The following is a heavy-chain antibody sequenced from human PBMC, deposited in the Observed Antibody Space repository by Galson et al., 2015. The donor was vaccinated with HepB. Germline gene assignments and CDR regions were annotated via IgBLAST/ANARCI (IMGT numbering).Heavy chain of an antibody. D-gene: IGHD1-26*01. V-gene: IGHV3-9*01. Sequence: SLRLSCAASGFTFDDYAMHWVRQAPGKGLEWVSGISWNSGSIGYADSVKGRFTISRDNAKNSLYLQMNSLRAEDTALYYCAKALISRAWDYYFDYWGQGTLVTVSS. J-gene: IGHJ4*02. CDR1: GFTFDDYA. CDR3: AKALISRAWDYYFDY. CDR2: ISWNSGSI.